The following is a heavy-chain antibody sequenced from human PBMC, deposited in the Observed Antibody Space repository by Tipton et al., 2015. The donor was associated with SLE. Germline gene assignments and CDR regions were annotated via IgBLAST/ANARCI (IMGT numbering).Heavy chain of an antibody. CDR1: GGSFSGYY. CDR2: INHSGST. J-gene: IGHJ4*02. Sequence: TLSLTCAVYGGSFSGYYWSWIRQPPGKGLEWIGEINHSGSTNYNPSLKSRVTISVDTSKNQFSLKLSSVTAADTAVYYCARALTGDPYYFDYWGQGTLVTVSS. CDR3: ARALTGDPYYFDY. D-gene: IGHD7-27*01. V-gene: IGHV4-34*01.